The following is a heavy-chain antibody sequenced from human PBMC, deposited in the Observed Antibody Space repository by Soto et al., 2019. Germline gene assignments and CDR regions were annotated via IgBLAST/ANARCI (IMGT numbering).Heavy chain of an antibody. CDR1: GDSISSDYYH. D-gene: IGHD2-21*02. V-gene: IGHV4-30-4*08. CDR2: IHHSGSI. CDR3: AREDDGGDILDF. Sequence: SETLSLTCTVSGDSISSDYYHWTWIRQSPGKGLEWIGYIHHSGSILYNPSLKSRVTISVDTSKNQFSLHLTSVTAADTAVYFCAREDDGGDILDFSAQGSTVTGSS. J-gene: IGHJ6*02.